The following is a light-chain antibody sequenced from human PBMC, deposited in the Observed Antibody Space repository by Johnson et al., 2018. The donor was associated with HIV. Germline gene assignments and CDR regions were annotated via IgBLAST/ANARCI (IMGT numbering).Light chain of an antibody. CDR3: GTWDSSLSAV. CDR2: DNN. J-gene: IGLJ1*01. CDR1: SSNIGNNY. V-gene: IGLV1-51*01. Sequence: SVLTQPPSVYAAPGQKVTISCSGSSSNIGNNYVSWYQQLPGTAPKLLIYDNNKRPSGIPDRFSGSKSGTSATLGITGLQTGDEADYYCGTWDSSLSAVFGTGTKVTVL.